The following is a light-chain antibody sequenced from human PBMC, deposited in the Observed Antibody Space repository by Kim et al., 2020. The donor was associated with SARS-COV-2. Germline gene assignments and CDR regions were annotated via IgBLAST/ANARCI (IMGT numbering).Light chain of an antibody. CDR2: SNN. J-gene: IGLJ2*01. CDR1: SSNIGSNT. CDR3: AAWDDSLNGVV. V-gene: IGLV1-44*01. Sequence: QRVIISCSGSSSNIGSNTVNWYQPLPGTAPNLLIYSNNQRPSGVPDRFSGSKSGTSASLAISGLQSEDEADYYCAAWDDSLNGVVFGGGTQLTVL.